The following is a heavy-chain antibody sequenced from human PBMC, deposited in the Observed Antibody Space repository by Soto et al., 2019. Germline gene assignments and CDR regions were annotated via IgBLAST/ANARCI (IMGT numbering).Heavy chain of an antibody. CDR1: GFTFSDYY. J-gene: IGHJ4*02. CDR3: ARDPGIAAAEHYFAY. Sequence: GGSLRLSCAASGFTFSDYYMSWIRQAPGKGLEWVSYISSSGSTIYYADSVKGRFTISRDNAKNSLYLQMNSLRAEDTAVYYCARDPGIAAAEHYFAYWGQGTLVTVSS. V-gene: IGHV3-11*01. D-gene: IGHD6-13*01. CDR2: ISSSGSTI.